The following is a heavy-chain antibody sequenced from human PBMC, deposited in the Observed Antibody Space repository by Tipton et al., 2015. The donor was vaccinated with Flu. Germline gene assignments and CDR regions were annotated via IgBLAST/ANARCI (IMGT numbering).Heavy chain of an antibody. CDR3: ARISRLYEDSASLAFDM. D-gene: IGHD1-26*01. J-gene: IGHJ3*02. CDR2: INTDGSTT. V-gene: IGHV3-74*01. CDR1: GFAFSGYW. Sequence: SLRLSCAASGFAFSGYWMHWVRQVPGKGLVWLSRINTDGSTTNYADSVEGRFTISRDNAKKTLYLGMNSLRAEDAAVYYCARISRLYEDSASLAFDMWGQGTVVTVSS.